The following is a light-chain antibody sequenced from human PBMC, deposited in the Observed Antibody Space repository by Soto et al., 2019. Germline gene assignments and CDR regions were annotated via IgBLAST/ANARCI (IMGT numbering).Light chain of an antibody. CDR1: QTVSFSY. J-gene: IGKJ4*01. CDR3: QQYGSSPIT. V-gene: IGKV3-20*01. Sequence: EIVLKQSPVTLSLSPGDRATLSCRASQTVSFSYLAWYQQKPGQAPRLLIYGASSRATGIPGRFSGSKSGTDFTLTISRLAPEDFAVYYCQQYGSSPITFGGETKVEIK. CDR2: GAS.